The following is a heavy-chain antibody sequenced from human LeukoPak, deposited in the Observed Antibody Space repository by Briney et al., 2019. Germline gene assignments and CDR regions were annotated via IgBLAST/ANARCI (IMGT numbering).Heavy chain of an antibody. D-gene: IGHD3-10*02. CDR3: AELGITMIGGV. J-gene: IGHJ6*04. CDR1: GLTFSNFG. CDR2: ISGSGGNK. Sequence: GGSLRLSCAATGLTFSNFGMSWVRQAPGKGLEWVSAISGSGGNKYYADSVKGRFTISRDNSKNTLFLQMNSLRAEDTAVYYCAELGITMIGGVWGKGTTVTISS. V-gene: IGHV3-23*01.